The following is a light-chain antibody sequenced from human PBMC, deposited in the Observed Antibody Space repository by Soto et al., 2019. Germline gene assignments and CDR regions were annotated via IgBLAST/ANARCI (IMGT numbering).Light chain of an antibody. CDR2: DVS. CDR3: QQYDTYPLT. CDR1: QSINNW. J-gene: IGKJ4*01. Sequence: DVQMTQSPSSLSASVGDRVTITCRASQSINNWLAWYQQKPGKAPKFLIYDVSTLETGVPSRFSGSASGTEFTLTISGLQPEDVASYYCQQYDTYPLTFGGGTRVELK. V-gene: IGKV1-5*01.